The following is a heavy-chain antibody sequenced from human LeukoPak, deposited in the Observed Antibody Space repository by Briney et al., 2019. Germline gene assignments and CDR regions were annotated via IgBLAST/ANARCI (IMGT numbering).Heavy chain of an antibody. CDR2: INPNSGGT. J-gene: IGHJ4*02. CDR3: AREGASSIAALWLRFFDY. CDR1: GYTFTGYY. V-gene: IGHV1-2*02. Sequence: ASVKVSCKASGYTFTGYYMHWVRQAPGQGLEWMGWINPNSGGTNYAQKFQGRVTMTRDTSISAAYMELSRLRSDDTAVYYCAREGASSIAALWLRFFDYWGQGTLVTVSS. D-gene: IGHD6-6*01.